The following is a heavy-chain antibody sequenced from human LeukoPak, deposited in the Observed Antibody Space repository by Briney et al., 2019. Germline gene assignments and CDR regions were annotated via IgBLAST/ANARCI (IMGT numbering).Heavy chain of an antibody. D-gene: IGHD3-3*01. CDR3: GFWSDAIDI. V-gene: IGHV4-34*01. CDR1: GGSFSGYY. CDR2: INHSGST. Sequence: SETLSLTCAVYGGSFSGYYWSWIRQPPGKGLEWIGEINHSGSTNYNPSLKSRVTISVDTSKNQFSLKLSSVTAADTTVYYCGFWSDAIDIWGQGTMVTVSS. J-gene: IGHJ3*02.